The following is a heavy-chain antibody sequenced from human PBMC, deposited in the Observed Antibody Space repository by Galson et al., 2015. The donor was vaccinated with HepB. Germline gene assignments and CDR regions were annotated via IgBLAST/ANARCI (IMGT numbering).Heavy chain of an antibody. J-gene: IGHJ6*02. CDR3: AYGSDV. V-gene: IGHV6-1*01. Sequence: CAISGDSVSSNHAAWNWIRQSPSRGLEWLGRTYYRSKWYIDYAISVKSRITINSDTSRNQFSLHLSSVTPEDTAVYYCAYGSDVWGQGTTVIVSS. CDR1: GDSVSSNHAA. CDR2: TYYRSKWYI.